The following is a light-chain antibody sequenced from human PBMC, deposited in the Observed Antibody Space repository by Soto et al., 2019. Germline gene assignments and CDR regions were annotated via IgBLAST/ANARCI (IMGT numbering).Light chain of an antibody. CDR3: QINVGAPRT. V-gene: IGKV1-27*01. Sequence: DIQMTQSPSSLSASVGDRVTITCRASQDIGIYLAWYQQKSGRVPKLLIYTASTLQSGVPSRFSGSGSGTDFTLTISSLQPEDVATYFCQINVGAPRTFGQGTKGDIK. J-gene: IGKJ1*01. CDR1: QDIGIY. CDR2: TAS.